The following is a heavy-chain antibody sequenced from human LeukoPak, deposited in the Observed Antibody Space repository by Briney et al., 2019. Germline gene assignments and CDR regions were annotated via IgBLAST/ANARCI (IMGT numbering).Heavy chain of an antibody. CDR3: AKGAYGSGSYAPIDP. D-gene: IGHD3-10*01. J-gene: IGHJ5*02. CDR2: ISGNGGST. V-gene: IGHV3-23*01. Sequence: GGSLRLSCAASGFTFSSYAMSWVRQAPGKGLEWVSAISGNGGSTYYADSVKGRFTISRDNSKNTLYLQMNSLRAEDTAVYYCAKGAYGSGSYAPIDPWGQGTLVTVSS. CDR1: GFTFSSYA.